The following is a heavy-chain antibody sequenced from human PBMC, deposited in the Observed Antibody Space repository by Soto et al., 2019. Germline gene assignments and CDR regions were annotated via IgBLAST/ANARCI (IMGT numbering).Heavy chain of an antibody. D-gene: IGHD3-22*01. Sequence: ASVKVSCKASGYTFTSYAMHWVRQAPGQRLEWMGWINAGNGNTKYSQKFQGRVTITRDTSASTAYMELSSLRSEGTAVYYCARGHNYDNGGYQYFDYWGHGTLVTVSS. V-gene: IGHV1-3*01. CDR3: ARGHNYDNGGYQYFDY. J-gene: IGHJ4*01. CDR1: GYTFTSYA. CDR2: INAGNGNT.